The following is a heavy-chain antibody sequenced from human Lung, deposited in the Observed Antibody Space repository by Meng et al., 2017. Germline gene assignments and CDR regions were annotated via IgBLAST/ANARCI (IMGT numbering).Heavy chain of an antibody. J-gene: IGHJ6*02. D-gene: IGHD3-16*01. Sequence: SETLSLTCTVSGGSISTFFWNWIRQSPQKGLEWIGYVYYTGSAKYSPSLESRLTLSVDTTKNELSLRLKSVTAADTAIYYCARGFRGSTSFQYGLDVWGQGTTVTVSS. CDR2: VYYTGSA. CDR1: GGSISTFF. V-gene: IGHV4-59*01. CDR3: ARGFRGSTSFQYGLDV.